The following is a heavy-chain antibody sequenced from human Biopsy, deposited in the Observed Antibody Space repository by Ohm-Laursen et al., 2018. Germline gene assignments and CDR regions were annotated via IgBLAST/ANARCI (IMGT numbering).Heavy chain of an antibody. Sequence: GTLSLTCTVSGDSINSSYWSWIRQPPGKGLEWIGFISNSGNTNYNPSLKSRVTISVDTSKNQISLKLGSVTVADTAVFYCARRGSGGRSFDYWGQGSLVTVSS. CDR2: ISNSGNT. V-gene: IGHV4-59*08. CDR1: GDSINSSY. CDR3: ARRGSGGRSFDY. D-gene: IGHD2-15*01. J-gene: IGHJ4*02.